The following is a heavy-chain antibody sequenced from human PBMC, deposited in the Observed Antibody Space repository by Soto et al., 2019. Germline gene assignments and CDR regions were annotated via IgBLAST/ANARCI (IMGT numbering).Heavy chain of an antibody. CDR2: IYHSGST. CDR1: GGSIISYC. V-gene: IGHV4-59*06. J-gene: IGHJ4*02. Sequence: PSETLSLTCTVSGGSIISYCWSWIRQHPGKGLEWIGYIYHSGSTYYNPSLKSRVTISVDTSEKQFSLQLSSVTAADTAVYYCARVVYSGNFFDYWGQGTPVTVSS. CDR3: ARVVYSGNFFDY. D-gene: IGHD2-2*01.